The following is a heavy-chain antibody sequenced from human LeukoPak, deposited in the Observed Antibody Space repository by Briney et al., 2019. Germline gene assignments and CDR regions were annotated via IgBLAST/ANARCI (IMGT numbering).Heavy chain of an antibody. CDR1: GASISSSY. Sequence: SETLSLTCTVSGASISSSYCTWIRQSAGEGLEWVGRMSSGGSTTYNPAFKGRVTMSLDTSKRQFSLNLSSVTAADTAVYYCARRPWGGIDVWGQGTTVTVSS. D-gene: IGHD1-26*01. V-gene: IGHV4-4*07. J-gene: IGHJ6*02. CDR3: ARRPWGGIDV. CDR2: MSSGGST.